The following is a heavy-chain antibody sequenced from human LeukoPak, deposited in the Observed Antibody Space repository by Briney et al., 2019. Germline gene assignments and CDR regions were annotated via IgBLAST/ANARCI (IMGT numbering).Heavy chain of an antibody. CDR2: ISYDGSNK. J-gene: IGHJ5*02. V-gene: IGHV3-30-3*01. CDR1: GFTFSSYA. D-gene: IGHD3-3*01. CDR3: ARDYHYDFWSGPFDP. Sequence: PGRSLRLSCAASGFTFSSYAMHWVRQAPGKGLEWVAVISYDGSNKYYADSMKGRFTISRDNSKNTLYLQMNSLRAEDTAVYYCARDYHYDFWSGPFDPWGQGTLVAVSS.